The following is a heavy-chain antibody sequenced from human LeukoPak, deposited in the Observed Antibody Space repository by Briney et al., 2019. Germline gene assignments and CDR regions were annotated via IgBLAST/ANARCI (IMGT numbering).Heavy chain of an antibody. Sequence: GAAVKVSCKASGYTFTSYGISWVRQAPGQGLEWMGWISAYNGNTNYAQKLQGRVTMTTDTSTSTAYMELRSLRSDDTAVYYCARVSRDSRGYYYGYWGQGTLVTVSS. CDR1: GYTFTSYG. D-gene: IGHD3-22*01. J-gene: IGHJ4*02. CDR2: ISAYNGNT. V-gene: IGHV1-18*01. CDR3: ARVSRDSRGYYYGY.